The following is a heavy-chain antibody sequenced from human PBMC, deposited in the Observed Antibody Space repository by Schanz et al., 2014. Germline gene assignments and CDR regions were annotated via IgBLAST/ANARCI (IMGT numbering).Heavy chain of an antibody. CDR1: RSTFSSYT. CDR3: ARGRGFYDY. CDR2: FIPILDVG. V-gene: IGHV1-69*02. D-gene: IGHD3-10*01. Sequence: QVQLVQSGAEVKKPGSSVKVSCKASRSTFSSYTISWVRQARGQGLEWVGRFIPILDVGNYAQKFQGRVTITADKSTTTAYMELNSLNSDDTAVHYCARGRGFYDYWGQGTLVTVSS. J-gene: IGHJ4*02.